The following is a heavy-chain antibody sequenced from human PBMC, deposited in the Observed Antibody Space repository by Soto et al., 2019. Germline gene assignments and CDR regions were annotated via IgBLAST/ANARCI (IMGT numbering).Heavy chain of an antibody. D-gene: IGHD6-13*01. Sequence: EVQLLESGGGLVQPGGSLRLSCAASGFTFSSYAMSWVRQARGKGLEWVSVISGSGDSTYYADSVRGRFTISRDNSKNTLYLQMNSLRAEDTAVYYCAKDRDGAAAGPTKFYGMDVWGQGTTVTVSS. CDR2: ISGSGDST. V-gene: IGHV3-23*01. CDR3: AKDRDGAAAGPTKFYGMDV. CDR1: GFTFSSYA. J-gene: IGHJ6*02.